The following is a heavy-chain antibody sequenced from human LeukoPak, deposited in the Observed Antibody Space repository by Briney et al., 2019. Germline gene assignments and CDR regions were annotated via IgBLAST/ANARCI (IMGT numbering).Heavy chain of an antibody. V-gene: IGHV3-23*01. D-gene: IGHD2-15*01. CDR1: GFTFSSYA. J-gene: IGHJ6*02. CDR3: ARDLYCSGGSCYSYNYYYYGMDV. Sequence: GGSLGLSCAASGFTFSSYAMSWVRQAPGKGLEWVSAISGSGGSTYYADSVKGRFTISRDNSKNTLYLQMNSLRAEDTAVYYCARDLYCSGGSCYSYNYYYYGMDVWGQGTTVTVSS. CDR2: ISGSGGST.